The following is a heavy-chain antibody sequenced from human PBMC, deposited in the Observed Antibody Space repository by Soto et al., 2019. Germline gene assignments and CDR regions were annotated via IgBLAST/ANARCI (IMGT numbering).Heavy chain of an antibody. Sequence: GESLKISCAASGFTFSSYWMSWVRQAPGKGLEGGANIKQDGSEKYYVDSVKGRFTISRDNAKNSLYLQLNSLRAEDTAVYYCARAALMVLLLFGEFNDAFDIWGQGTMVTVSS. D-gene: IGHD3-10*01. CDR1: GFTFSSYW. CDR3: ARAALMVLLLFGEFNDAFDI. CDR2: IKQDGSEK. J-gene: IGHJ3*02. V-gene: IGHV3-7*01.